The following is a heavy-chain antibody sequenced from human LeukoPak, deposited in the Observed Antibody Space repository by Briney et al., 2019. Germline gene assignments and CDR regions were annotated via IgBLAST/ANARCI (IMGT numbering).Heavy chain of an antibody. D-gene: IGHD6-19*01. V-gene: IGHV1-8*01. Sequence: GASVTVSCKASGYTFTNNDINWERQATGQGLEWMGWVSPDSGDTGYAPNFRGRVTMTTDTSINTAYMELTSLTSEDTAIYYCTRGRAAGDWGQGTLVTVSS. CDR3: TRGRAAGD. CDR2: VSPDSGDT. CDR1: GYTFTNND. J-gene: IGHJ4*02.